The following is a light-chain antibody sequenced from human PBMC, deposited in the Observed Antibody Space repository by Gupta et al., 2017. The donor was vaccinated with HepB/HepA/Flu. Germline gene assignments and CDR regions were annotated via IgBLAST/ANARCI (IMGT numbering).Light chain of an antibody. CDR2: WAS. V-gene: IGKV4-1*01. CDR1: QSVLYSSNNKNY. CDR3: QQYYSSPFT. Sequence: DIVMTQSPDFLAVSLGERATINCKSSQSVLYSSNNKNYLAWYQQKPGQPPKLLLYWASTRESGVPDRFSGSGSGTDFTLTISSLQAEDVAVYYCQQYYSSPFTFGPGTXVDIK. J-gene: IGKJ3*01.